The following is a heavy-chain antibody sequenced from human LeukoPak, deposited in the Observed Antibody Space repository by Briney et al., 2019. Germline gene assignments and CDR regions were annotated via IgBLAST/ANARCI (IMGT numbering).Heavy chain of an antibody. CDR3: ARGYSRFGESTDAFDI. CDR1: GYTFITYG. CDR2: ISAYNGNT. V-gene: IGHV1-18*01. J-gene: IGHJ3*02. D-gene: IGHD3-10*01. Sequence: ASVKVSCKASGYTFITYGISWVRQAPGQGLEWMGWISAYNGNTNYAQKFQGRVTITTDTSTSTAYMELRSLRSDDTAVYYCARGYSRFGESTDAFDIWGQGTMVTVSS.